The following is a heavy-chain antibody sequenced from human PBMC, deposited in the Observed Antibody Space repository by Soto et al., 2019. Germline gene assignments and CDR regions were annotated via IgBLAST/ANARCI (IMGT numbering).Heavy chain of an antibody. D-gene: IGHD6-13*01. V-gene: IGHV3-48*02. Sequence: GGSLRLSCAASGFTFSSYSMNWVRQAPGKGLEWVSYISSNSSTIYYADSVKGRFTISRDNAKNSLYLQMNSLRDEDTAVYYCARCSSSWFDYCYYVMDVWGQGTTVTVSS. CDR3: ARCSSSWFDYCYYVMDV. J-gene: IGHJ6*02. CDR1: GFTFSSYS. CDR2: ISSNSSTI.